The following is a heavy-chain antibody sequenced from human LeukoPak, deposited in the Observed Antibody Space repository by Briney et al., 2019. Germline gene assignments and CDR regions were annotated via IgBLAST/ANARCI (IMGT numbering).Heavy chain of an antibody. Sequence: SVKVSCKTSGGTFSSSAITWVRPAPGQGLEWMGRLIPVLNITTYAQKFQGSVTITADTSTSTVYMELSSLRSEETAVYYCARDQGLTAPPPYGLDVWGQGTTVIVSS. CDR1: GGTFSSSA. J-gene: IGHJ6*02. CDR2: LIPVLNIT. V-gene: IGHV1-69*04. D-gene: IGHD5-18*01. CDR3: ARDQGLTAPPPYGLDV.